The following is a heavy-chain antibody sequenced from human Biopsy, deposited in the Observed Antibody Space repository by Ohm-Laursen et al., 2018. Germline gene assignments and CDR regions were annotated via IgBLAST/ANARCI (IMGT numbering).Heavy chain of an antibody. Sequence: SLRLSCAASGFIFSDYGMHWVRQAPGKGLEWVSGISGSSNNIIYADSVRGRFTVSRDNAKSSLYLEMNSLRSEDTAFYYCTKRRTAVRPFDSWGHGTLVTVSS. J-gene: IGHJ4*01. CDR1: GFIFSDYG. V-gene: IGHV3-9*01. CDR2: ISGSSNNI. CDR3: TKRRTAVRPFDS. D-gene: IGHD6-25*01.